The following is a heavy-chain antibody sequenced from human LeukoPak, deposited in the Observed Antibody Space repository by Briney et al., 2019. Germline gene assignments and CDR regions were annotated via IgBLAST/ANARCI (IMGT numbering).Heavy chain of an antibody. CDR1: GGTFSSYA. D-gene: IGHD2-2*01. Sequence: SVKVSCKASGGTFSSYAISWVRQAPGQGLEWMGGIIPIFGTANYAQKFQGRVTITADESTSTACMELSSLRSEDTAVYYCARARVVVVPAAVSGYYYYGMDVWGKGTTVTVSS. J-gene: IGHJ6*04. CDR2: IIPIFGTA. CDR3: ARARVVVVPAAVSGYYYYGMDV. V-gene: IGHV1-69*01.